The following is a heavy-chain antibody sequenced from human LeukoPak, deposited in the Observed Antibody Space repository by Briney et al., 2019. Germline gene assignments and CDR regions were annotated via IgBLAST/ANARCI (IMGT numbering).Heavy chain of an antibody. V-gene: IGHV3-7*01. CDR2: IKQDGSEK. CDR1: GFTFSSYW. J-gene: IGHJ6*02. CDR3: ARGGGGYSNYFSPYYYYYYGMDV. D-gene: IGHD4-11*01. Sequence: GGSLRLSCAASGFTFSSYWMSWVRQAPGKGLEWVANIKQDGSEKYYVDSMKGRFTISRDNAKNLLYLQMNSLRAEDTAVYYCARGGGGYSNYFSPYYYYYYGMDVWGQGTTVTVSS.